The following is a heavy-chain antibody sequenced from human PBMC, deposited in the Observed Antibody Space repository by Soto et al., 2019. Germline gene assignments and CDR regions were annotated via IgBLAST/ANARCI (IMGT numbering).Heavy chain of an antibody. CDR3: ARGKPIYDSSGYYECWFDP. V-gene: IGHV1-2*04. Sequence: GASVKVSCKASGYTFTGYYMHWVRQAPGQGLEWMGWINPNSGGTNYAQKFQGWVTMTRDTSISTAYMELSRLRSDDTAVYYCARGKPIYDSSGYYECWFDPWGQGTLVTVSS. D-gene: IGHD3-22*01. J-gene: IGHJ5*02. CDR1: GYTFTGYY. CDR2: INPNSGGT.